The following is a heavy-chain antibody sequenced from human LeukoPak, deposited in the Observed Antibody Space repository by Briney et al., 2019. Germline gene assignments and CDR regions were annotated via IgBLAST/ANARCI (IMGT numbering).Heavy chain of an antibody. V-gene: IGHV1-69*13. CDR1: GGTFSSYA. D-gene: IGHD2-21*01. Sequence: ASVKVSCKASGGTFSSYAISWVRQAPGQGLEWMGGIIPIFCTANYAQKFQGRVTITADESTSTAYMELSSLRSEDTAVYYCARVGCGGDCYGQDAFDIWGQGTMVTVSS. J-gene: IGHJ3*02. CDR3: ARVGCGGDCYGQDAFDI. CDR2: IIPIFCTA.